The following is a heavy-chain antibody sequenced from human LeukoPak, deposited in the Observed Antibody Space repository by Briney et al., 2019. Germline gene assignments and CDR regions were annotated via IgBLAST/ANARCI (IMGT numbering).Heavy chain of an antibody. CDR3: ARDLAWDAFDI. J-gene: IGHJ3*02. Sequence: PGGSLRLSCAASGFNFTNYNMNRVRQAPGKGLEWVSSIHSSSGSIYYADSLKGRFTISRDNAKNSLYLQMNSLRAEDTAVYYCARDLAWDAFDIWGQGTMVTVSS. V-gene: IGHV3-21*01. CDR2: IHSSSGSI. CDR1: GFNFTNYN.